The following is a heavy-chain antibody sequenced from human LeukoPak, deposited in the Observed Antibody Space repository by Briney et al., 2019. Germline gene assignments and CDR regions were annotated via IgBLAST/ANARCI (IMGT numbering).Heavy chain of an antibody. CDR2: ISYDGGNT. Sequence: GGSLRLSCAASGFTFSSYAMHWVRQAPGKGLEWVAVISYDGGNTYYADSVKGRFTISRDNSKNTLYLQLNSLRPEDTALYYCARDPDSSAFDYWAREPRSPSPQ. CDR1: GFTFSSYA. D-gene: IGHD2-15*01. J-gene: IGHJ4*02. V-gene: IGHV3-30*07. CDR3: ARDPDSSAFDY.